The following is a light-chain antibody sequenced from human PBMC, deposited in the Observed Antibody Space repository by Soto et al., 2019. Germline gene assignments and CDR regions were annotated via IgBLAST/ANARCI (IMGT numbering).Light chain of an antibody. CDR3: QQYSNWPT. V-gene: IGKV3-15*01. J-gene: IGKJ5*01. CDR2: GAS. Sequence: EIVMTQSPATLSVSPGERATLSCRASQSVSRNLAWYQQRPGQAPRLLISGASTRATGIAARSSGSGSGREFTLTISSLQSEDSALYYCQQYSNWPTFGQGTRLEIK. CDR1: QSVSRN.